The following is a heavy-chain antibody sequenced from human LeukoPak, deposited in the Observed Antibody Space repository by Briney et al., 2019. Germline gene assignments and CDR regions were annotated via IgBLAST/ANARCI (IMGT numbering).Heavy chain of an antibody. CDR3: ARDSSSGWSSYNWFDP. D-gene: IGHD6-19*01. J-gene: IGHJ5*02. Sequence: PGGSLRLSCAASGFTFSSYSMNWVRQAPGKGLEWVSSISSSSSYIYYADSVKGRFTISRDNAKNSLYLQMNSLRAEDTAVYYCARDSSSGWSSYNWFDPWGQGTLVTVSS. V-gene: IGHV3-21*01. CDR2: ISSSSSYI. CDR1: GFTFSSYS.